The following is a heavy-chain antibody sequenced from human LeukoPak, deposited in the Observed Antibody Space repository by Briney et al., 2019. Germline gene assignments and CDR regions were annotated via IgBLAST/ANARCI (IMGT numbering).Heavy chain of an antibody. V-gene: IGHV4-38-2*01. J-gene: IGHJ5*02. D-gene: IGHD2-2*01. CDR2: IYHSGST. Sequence: SSETLSLTCAVYGGSFSGYYWGWIRQPPGKGLEWIGSIYHSGSTYYNPSLKSRVTISVDTSKNQFSLKLSSVTAADTAVYYCARGSYCSSTSCYGSYWFDPWGQGTLVTVSS. CDR3: ARGSYCSSTSCYGSYWFDP. CDR1: GGSFSGYY.